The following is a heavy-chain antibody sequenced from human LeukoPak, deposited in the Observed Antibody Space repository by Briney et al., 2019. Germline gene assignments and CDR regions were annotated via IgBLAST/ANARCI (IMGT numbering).Heavy chain of an antibody. Sequence: LRLSCAASGFTFSSYSMNWVRQAPGKGLECIGIMYHSGTAYYNPSLKSRVTISIDTSKNQFSLRLSSVTAADTAVYYCARFYGGNSNYFDYWAQGTRVTVSS. V-gene: IGHV4-38-2*01. CDR2: MYHSGTA. D-gene: IGHD4-23*01. CDR1: GFTFSSYS. CDR3: ARFYGGNSNYFDY. J-gene: IGHJ4*02.